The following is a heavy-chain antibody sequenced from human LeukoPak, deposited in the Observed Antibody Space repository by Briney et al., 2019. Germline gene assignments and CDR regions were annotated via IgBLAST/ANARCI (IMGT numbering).Heavy chain of an antibody. CDR3: ARLSSGWLYYFDY. D-gene: IGHD6-19*01. CDR1: GGSTSSSSYY. J-gene: IGHJ4*02. Sequence: SETLSLTCTVSGGSTSSSSYYWGWIRQPPGKGLEWIGSIYYSGSTYYNPSLKSRVTISVDTSKNQFSLKLSSVTAADTAVYYCARLSSGWLYYFDYWGQGTLVTVSS. V-gene: IGHV4-39*01. CDR2: IYYSGST.